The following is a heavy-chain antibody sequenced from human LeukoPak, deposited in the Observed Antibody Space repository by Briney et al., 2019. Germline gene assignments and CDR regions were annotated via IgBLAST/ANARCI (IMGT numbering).Heavy chain of an antibody. CDR1: GFTFSSYG. V-gene: IGHV3-33*01. CDR2: IWYDGSNK. CDR3: ARADYYDSSGYYYFDY. D-gene: IGHD3-22*01. J-gene: IGHJ4*02. Sequence: GGSLRLSCAVSGFTFSSYGMHWVRQAPGKELEWVVVIWYDGSNKYYADSVKGRFTISRDNSKNTLYLQMNSLRAEDTAVYYCARADYYDSSGYYYFDYWGPGALVTVFS.